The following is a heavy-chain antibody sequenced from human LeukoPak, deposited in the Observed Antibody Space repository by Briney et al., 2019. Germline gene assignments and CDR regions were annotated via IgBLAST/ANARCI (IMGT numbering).Heavy chain of an antibody. CDR2: INPNSGGT. Sequence: GASVKVSCKASGYTFTGYYLHWVRQAPGQGLEWMGWINPNSGGTNYAQKFQGRVTMTRDTSISTAYMELSRLRSDDTAVYYCARDRYYEGGANHWFDPWGQGTLVTVSS. D-gene: IGHD4/OR15-4a*01. CDR1: GYTFTGYY. V-gene: IGHV1-2*02. CDR3: ARDRYYEGGANHWFDP. J-gene: IGHJ5*02.